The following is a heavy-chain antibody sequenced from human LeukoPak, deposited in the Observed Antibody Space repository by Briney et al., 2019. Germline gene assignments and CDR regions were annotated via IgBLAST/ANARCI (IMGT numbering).Heavy chain of an antibody. CDR2: INHSGST. CDR3: ARVVVPAAMGVYFDY. Sequence: SETLSLTCAVYGGSFSGYYWSWIRRPPGKGLEWIGEINHSGSTNYNPSLKSRVTISVDTSKNQFSLKLSSVTAADTAVYYCARVVVPAAMGVYFDYWGQGTLVTVSS. D-gene: IGHD2-2*01. CDR1: GGSFSGYY. J-gene: IGHJ4*02. V-gene: IGHV4-34*01.